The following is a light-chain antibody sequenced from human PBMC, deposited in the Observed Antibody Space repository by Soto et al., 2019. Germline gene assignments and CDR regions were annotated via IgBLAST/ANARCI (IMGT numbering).Light chain of an antibody. CDR1: QRLSGY. CDR3: QQRGSPTWT. CDR2: DVS. J-gene: IGKJ1*01. V-gene: IGKV3-11*01. Sequence: DILLTQSPASLSLFPGERATLSCRASQRLSGYIAWYQQKPGQAPRLVIYDVSTRALGVPARFSGSGSGTEFTLTISNLEPDDFAVYHCQQRGSPTWTFGEGTKLEIK.